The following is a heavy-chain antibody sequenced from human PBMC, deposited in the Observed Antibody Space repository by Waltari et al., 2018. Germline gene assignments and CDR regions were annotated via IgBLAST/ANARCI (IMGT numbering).Heavy chain of an antibody. CDR2: INHSGST. J-gene: IGHJ6*03. V-gene: IGHV4-34*01. CDR3: ARAPSGSPEGDYYYMDV. Sequence: QVQLQQWGAGLLKPSETLSLTCAVYGGSFSGYYWSWIRQPPGKGLEWIGEINHSGSTNYNPSLKSRVTISVDTSKNQFSLKLSSVTAADTAVYYCARAPSGSPEGDYYYMDVWGKGTTVTISS. CDR1: GGSFSGYY. D-gene: IGHD3-3*01.